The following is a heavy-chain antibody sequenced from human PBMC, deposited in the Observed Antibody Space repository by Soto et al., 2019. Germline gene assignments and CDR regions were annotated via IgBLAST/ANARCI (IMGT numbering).Heavy chain of an antibody. J-gene: IGHJ4*02. V-gene: IGHV3-33*01. D-gene: IGHD6-19*01. CDR2: IWYDGSEQ. CDR3: ARGDSSGHY. Sequence: QVQLVESGGTVVQPGRSLRLSCAASGFTFNNYGMHWVRQAPGKGLEWVAVIWYDGSEQNYADSVKGRFTISRDNSKNTLYLQMSSLRVEDTAVYYCARGDSSGHYWGQGTLDTVSS. CDR1: GFTFNNYG.